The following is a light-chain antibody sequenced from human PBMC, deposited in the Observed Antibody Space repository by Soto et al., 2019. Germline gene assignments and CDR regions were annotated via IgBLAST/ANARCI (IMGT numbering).Light chain of an antibody. CDR1: SSDVGGYSY. V-gene: IGLV2-14*01. CDR2: EVS. CDR3: SSYAGSNNPYV. Sequence: QSVLIQPASVSGSPGQSITISCTGTSSDVGGYSYVSWYQQHPGKTPKLMIYEVSNRPSGVSHRFSGSKSGNTASLTISGLQTEDEADYYCSSYAGSNNPYVFGTGTKLTVL. J-gene: IGLJ1*01.